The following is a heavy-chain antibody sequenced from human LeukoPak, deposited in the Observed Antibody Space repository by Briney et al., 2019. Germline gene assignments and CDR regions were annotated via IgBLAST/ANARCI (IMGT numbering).Heavy chain of an antibody. Sequence: GGSLRLSCAATGFTFSRYWMIWVRQAPGKGLEWVANIKQDGSEKYYVDSVKGRFTISRDNAKNSVYLQMNSLRVEDTAVYYCARGLLWLFGGQGTLVTVSS. CDR3: ARGLLWLF. V-gene: IGHV3-7*01. CDR2: IKQDGSEK. J-gene: IGHJ4*02. D-gene: IGHD3-10*01. CDR1: GFTFSRYW.